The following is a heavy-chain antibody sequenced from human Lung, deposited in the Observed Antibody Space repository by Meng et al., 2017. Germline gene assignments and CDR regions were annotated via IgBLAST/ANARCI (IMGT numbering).Heavy chain of an antibody. CDR1: DYTLTGYG. Sequence: QVQPVQSGPEVKERGAAVMVSCKASDYTLTGYGVSGVLQAPGPGLEWMARLGAHDGDTSHAPKFQGRVTVSADRPTATAYMELRSLRSDDTAVYYCARGTPGRSYSDYWGQGTLVTVS. D-gene: IGHD3-10*01. CDR2: LGAHDGDT. J-gene: IGHJ4*02. V-gene: IGHV1-18*01. CDR3: ARGTPGRSYSDY.